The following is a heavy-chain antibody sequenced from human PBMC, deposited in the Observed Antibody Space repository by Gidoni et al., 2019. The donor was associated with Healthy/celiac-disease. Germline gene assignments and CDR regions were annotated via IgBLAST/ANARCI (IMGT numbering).Heavy chain of an antibody. CDR1: GGTFSSYA. V-gene: IGHV1-69*01. CDR3: ARGSSLNTFRAYYFDY. CDR2: IIPIFGTA. Sequence: QVQLVQSGAEVKKPGSSVKVSCKASGGTFSSYAISWVRQAPGQGLEWMGGIIPIFGTANYAQKFQGRVTITADESTSTAYMELSSLRSEDTAVYYCARGSSLNTFRAYYFDYWGQGTLVTVSS. D-gene: IGHD6-6*01. J-gene: IGHJ4*02.